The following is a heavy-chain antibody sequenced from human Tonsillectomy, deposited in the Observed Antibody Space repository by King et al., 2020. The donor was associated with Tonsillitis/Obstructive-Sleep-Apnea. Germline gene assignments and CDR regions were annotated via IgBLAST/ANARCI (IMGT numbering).Heavy chain of an antibody. J-gene: IGHJ5*02. V-gene: IGHV2-26*01. CDR1: GFSLSHDRMG. CDR2: IFSNDEK. Sequence: VTLKESGPVLVKPTETLTLTCTVSGFSLSHDRMGVSWIRQRPGKALEWLAHIFSNDEKSYNTPLKSRLTISKDTSKSQVALTMTTMDPVDTATYYCARIYGGYTLYGFDHWGQGSLVTVSS. CDR3: ARIYGGYTLYGFDH. D-gene: IGHD5-12*01.